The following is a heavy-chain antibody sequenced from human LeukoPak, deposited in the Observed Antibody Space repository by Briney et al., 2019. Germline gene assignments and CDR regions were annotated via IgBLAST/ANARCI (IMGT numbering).Heavy chain of an antibody. J-gene: IGHJ5*02. CDR1: GGSISSYY. D-gene: IGHD3-3*01. CDR3: ARDAVTIFGVVTRDWFDP. CDR2: IYYSGST. V-gene: IGHV4-59*12. Sequence: SETLSLTCTVSGGSISSYYWSWIRQPPGKGLEWIGYIYYSGSTNYNPSLKSRVTISVDTSKNQFSLKLSSVTAADTAVYYCARDAVTIFGVVTRDWFDPWGQGTLVTVSS.